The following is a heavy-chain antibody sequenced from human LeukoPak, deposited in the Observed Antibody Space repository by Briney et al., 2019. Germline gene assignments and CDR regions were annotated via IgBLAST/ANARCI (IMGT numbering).Heavy chain of an antibody. J-gene: IGHJ6*02. V-gene: IGHV3-11*05. Sequence: GGSLRLSCAASGSTFSDHYMTWIRQAPGKGLEWVSFISSSSSYTNYADSVKGRFTISRDNAKNSLYLQMNSLRAEDTAVYYCARVPGRDYDSFYGMDVWGQGTTVTVSS. CDR1: GSTFSDHY. CDR3: ARVPGRDYDSFYGMDV. D-gene: IGHD3-22*01. CDR2: ISSSSSYT.